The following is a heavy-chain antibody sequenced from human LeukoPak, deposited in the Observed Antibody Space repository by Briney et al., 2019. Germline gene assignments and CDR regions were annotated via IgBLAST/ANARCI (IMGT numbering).Heavy chain of an antibody. J-gene: IGHJ4*02. Sequence: GRSLRLSCAASGFTFSSYGMHWVRQAPGKGLEWAAVISYDGSNKYYADSVKGRFTISRDNSKNTLYLQMNSLRAEDTAVYYCAKDMGGDYRIDYWGQGTLVTVSS. V-gene: IGHV3-30*18. CDR2: ISYDGSNK. CDR3: AKDMGGDYRIDY. D-gene: IGHD4-11*01. CDR1: GFTFSSYG.